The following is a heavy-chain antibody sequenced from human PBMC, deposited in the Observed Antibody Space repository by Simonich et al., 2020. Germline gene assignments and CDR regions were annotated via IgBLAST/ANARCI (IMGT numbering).Heavy chain of an antibody. CDR1: GGSISSYY. CDR2: IYYSGST. CDR3: ARLPDY. J-gene: IGHJ4*02. Sequence: QVQLQESGPGLVKPSENLSLTCTVSGGSISSYYWSWIRQPPGKGLEWIGYIYYSGSTNYNPSLKSRVTISVDTSKNQFSLKLSSVTAADTAVYYCARLPDYWGQGTLVTVSS. V-gene: IGHV4-59*08.